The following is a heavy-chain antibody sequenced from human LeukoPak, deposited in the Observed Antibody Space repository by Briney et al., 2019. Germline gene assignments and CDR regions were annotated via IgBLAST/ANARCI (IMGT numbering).Heavy chain of an antibody. Sequence: GGSLRLSCAASGFTFSDHYMDWVRQAPGKGLEWVGRSKNKADGYTTEYAASVKGRFILSREDSKKSLYLQMNSLKTEDTAVYYCVRVMEYSYGYWGQGTLVTVSS. CDR3: VRVMEYSYGY. V-gene: IGHV3-72*01. J-gene: IGHJ4*02. D-gene: IGHD6-6*01. CDR1: GFTFSDHY. CDR2: SKNKADGYTT.